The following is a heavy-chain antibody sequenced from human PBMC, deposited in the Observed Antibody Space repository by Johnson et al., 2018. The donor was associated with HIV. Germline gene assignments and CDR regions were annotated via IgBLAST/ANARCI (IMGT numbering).Heavy chain of an antibody. V-gene: IGHV3-33*06. J-gene: IGHJ3*02. Sequence: QVQLVESGGGVVQPGRSLRLSCAASGFTFSSFGMHWVRQAPGKGLEWVAVIWYDGSNKYYADSVKGRFTISRDNSKNTLYLQMSSLRAEDTAIYYCAKGRYSSSWYLAGAFDIWGQGTMVTVSS. CDR1: GFTFSSFG. CDR3: AKGRYSSSWYLAGAFDI. D-gene: IGHD6-13*01. CDR2: IWYDGSNK.